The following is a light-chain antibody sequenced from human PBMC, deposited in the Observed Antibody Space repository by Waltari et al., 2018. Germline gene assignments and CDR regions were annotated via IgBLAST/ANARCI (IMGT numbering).Light chain of an antibody. J-gene: IGKJ1*01. CDR2: GAS. Sequence: IMLTQSPGTLSLSPGERATLSCSASQSISRCLAWYQQKPGQAPRLLIYGASTRATGIPDRFSGSGSGTDFSLTISGLEPEDSAVYYCQHHFRLPATFGQGTKVEIK. CDR3: QHHFRLPAT. CDR1: QSISRC. V-gene: IGKV3-20*01.